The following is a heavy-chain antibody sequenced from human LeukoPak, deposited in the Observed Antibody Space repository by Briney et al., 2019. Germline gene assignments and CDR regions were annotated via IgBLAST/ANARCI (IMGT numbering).Heavy chain of an antibody. D-gene: IGHD3-22*01. CDR2: INPSGGST. CDR3: ARDRDYYDSSGYYYYDY. V-gene: IGHV1-46*01. J-gene: IGHJ4*02. Sequence: GASVKVSCKASGYTFTSYYMHWVRQAPGQGLEWMGIINPSGGSTSYAQKFQGRVTMTRDTSISTAYMELSRLRSDDTAVYYCARDRDYYDSSGYYYYDYWGQGTLVTVSS. CDR1: GYTFTSYY.